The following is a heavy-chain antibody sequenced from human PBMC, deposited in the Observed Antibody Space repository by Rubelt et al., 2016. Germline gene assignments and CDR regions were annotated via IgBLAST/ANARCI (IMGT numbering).Heavy chain of an antibody. Sequence: EVQLVQSGAEVKKPGESLRISCKGSGYSFTSYWISWVRQMPGKGLEWMGRIDPSDSYTNYSPSFQGHVTITADKSISTAYRQWSSLKASDTAMYYCAIYDFWSGYYLDYWGQGTLVTVSS. CDR2: IDPSDSYT. V-gene: IGHV5-10-1*01. D-gene: IGHD3-3*01. CDR3: AIYDFWSGYYLDY. CDR1: GYSFTSYW. J-gene: IGHJ4*02.